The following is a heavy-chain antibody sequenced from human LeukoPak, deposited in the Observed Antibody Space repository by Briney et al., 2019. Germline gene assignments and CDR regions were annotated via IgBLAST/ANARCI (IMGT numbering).Heavy chain of an antibody. V-gene: IGHV5-51*01. CDR1: GYSFTSYG. CDR3: ARHRIGYCSGGSCSRTPYYYYGMDV. CDR2: IYPGDSDT. D-gene: IGHD2-15*01. J-gene: IGHJ6*02. Sequence: PGESLKISCKGSGYSFTSYGSGWVRQMPGKGLEWMGIIYPGDSDTRYSPSFQGQVTISADKSISTAYLQWSSLKASDTAMYYCARHRIGYCSGGSCSRTPYYYYGMDVWGQGTTVTVSS.